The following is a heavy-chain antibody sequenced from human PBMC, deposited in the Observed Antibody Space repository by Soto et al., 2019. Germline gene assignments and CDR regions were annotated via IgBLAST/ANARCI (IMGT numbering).Heavy chain of an antibody. V-gene: IGHV4-4*07. J-gene: IGHJ4*02. CDR3: ARACSSNSCYDVFDY. CDR1: GGSISSYY. Sequence: LSLTCTVSGGSISSYYWSWIRQPAGKGLEWIGRIYTSGSTNYNPSLKSRVTMSVDTSKNQFSLKLSSVTATDTAVYYCARACSSNSCYDVFDYWGQGTLVTVSS. CDR2: IYTSGST. D-gene: IGHD2-2*01.